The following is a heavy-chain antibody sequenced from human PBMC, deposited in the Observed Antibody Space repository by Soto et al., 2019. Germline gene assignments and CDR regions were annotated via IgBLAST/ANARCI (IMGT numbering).Heavy chain of an antibody. CDR2: INAGNGNT. Sequence: GASVKVSCKASGYTFTSYAMHWVRQAPGQRLEWMGWINAGNGNTKYSQKFQGRVTITRDTSASTAYMELSSLRSEDTAVYYCARDLERDYPFPDYSRFDYSGQGTLITVSS. D-gene: IGHD1-1*01. V-gene: IGHV1-3*01. J-gene: IGHJ4*02. CDR1: GYTFTSYA. CDR3: ARDLERDYPFPDYSRFDY.